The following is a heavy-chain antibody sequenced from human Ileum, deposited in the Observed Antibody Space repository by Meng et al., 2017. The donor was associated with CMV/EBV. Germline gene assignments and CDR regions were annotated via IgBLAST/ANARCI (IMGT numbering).Heavy chain of an antibody. Sequence: GESLKISCAASGFTFSSYSMNWVRQAPGKGLEWVSYISSSSSTIYYADSVKGRFTISRDNAKNSLYLQMNSLRAEDTAVYYCARGWIQGGTTGWFDPWGQGTLVTVSS. CDR1: GFTFSSYS. CDR3: ARGWIQGGTTGWFDP. CDR2: ISSSSSTI. V-gene: IGHV3-48*04. J-gene: IGHJ5*02. D-gene: IGHD5-18*01.